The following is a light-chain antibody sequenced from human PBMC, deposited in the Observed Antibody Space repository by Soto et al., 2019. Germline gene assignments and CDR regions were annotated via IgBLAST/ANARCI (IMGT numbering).Light chain of an antibody. Sequence: IQMTQSPSTFSASVGDRATITCRASHGIRNDLGWYQQKPGKAPKLLIYAASSLQSEVPSRFSGSGSGTDFTLTISSLQPEDFATYYCLQDYNYPRTFGQGTKVDIK. CDR2: AAS. CDR3: LQDYNYPRT. CDR1: HGIRND. J-gene: IGKJ1*01. V-gene: IGKV1-6*01.